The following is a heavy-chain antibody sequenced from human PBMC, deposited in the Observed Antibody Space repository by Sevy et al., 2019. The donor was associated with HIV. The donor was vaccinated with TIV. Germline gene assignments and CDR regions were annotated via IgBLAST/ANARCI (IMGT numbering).Heavy chain of an antibody. D-gene: IGHD3-9*01. Sequence: GGSLRLSCAASGFLFGTHAMSWVRQAPGKGLEWVSGITSSASTTYYADSVKDRFTISRDNSKNTLYLQMNNLRAEDTAVYYCTKDAGWPLWGQGTLVTVSS. V-gene: IGHV3-23*01. CDR3: TKDAGWPL. J-gene: IGHJ4*02. CDR1: GFLFGTHA. CDR2: ITSSASTT.